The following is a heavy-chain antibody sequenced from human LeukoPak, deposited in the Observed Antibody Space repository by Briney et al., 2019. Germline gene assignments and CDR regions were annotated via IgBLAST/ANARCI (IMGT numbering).Heavy chain of an antibody. CDR3: AKVFDYGDRDAFDI. CDR2: IRGSGGST. J-gene: IGHJ3*02. D-gene: IGHD4-17*01. CDR1: GFTLSSYV. Sequence: SGGSLRLSCAASGFTLSSYVMSWVRQAPGKGLEWASTIRGSGGSTYYADSVKGRFTISRDNSKNTLYLQMNSLRAEDTAVYYCAKVFDYGDRDAFDIWGQGTMVTVSS. V-gene: IGHV3-23*01.